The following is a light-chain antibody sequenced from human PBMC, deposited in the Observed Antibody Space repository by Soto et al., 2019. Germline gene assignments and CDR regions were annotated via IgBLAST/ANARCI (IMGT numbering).Light chain of an antibody. J-gene: IGLJ1*01. Sequence: QSALTQPASVSGSPGQSITLSCTGTSSDVGSYNLVSWYQQHPGKAPKLMIYEVSKRPSGVSNRFSGSKSGNTASLKISGLQAEDEGDYYCCSYAGSSTFPYVFGTGTKLTVL. V-gene: IGLV2-23*02. CDR3: CSYAGSSTFPYV. CDR2: EVS. CDR1: SSDVGSYNL.